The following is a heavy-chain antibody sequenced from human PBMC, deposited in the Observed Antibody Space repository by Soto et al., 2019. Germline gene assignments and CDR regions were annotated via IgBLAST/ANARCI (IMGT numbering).Heavy chain of an antibody. CDR3: ARGGCSGGSCYDYYYYYMDV. CDR1: GGTFSSYT. J-gene: IGHJ6*03. Sequence: SVKVSCKASGGTFSSYTISWVRQAPGQGLEWMGRIIPILGIANYAQKFQGRVTITADKSTSTAYMELSSLRSEDTAVYYCARGGCSGGSCYDYYYYYMDVWGKGTKVTVSS. V-gene: IGHV1-69*02. CDR2: IIPILGIA. D-gene: IGHD2-15*01.